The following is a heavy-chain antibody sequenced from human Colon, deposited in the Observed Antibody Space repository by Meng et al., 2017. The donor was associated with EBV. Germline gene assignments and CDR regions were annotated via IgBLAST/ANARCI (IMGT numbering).Heavy chain of an antibody. J-gene: IGHJ4*02. CDR3: ASFDHIPRRNYFDY. CDR1: GGSMSSGNYY. V-gene: IGHV4-30-4*01. CDR2: IHHSGSA. D-gene: IGHD2-21*01. Sequence: QGQLQGSGPGLGEPSQTLSLTCPVSGGSMSSGNYYRSWIRQPPGKGLEWIGYIHHSGSAYYNPSLKSRVSISVDTSKNQFSLNLNSMTAADTAVYYCASFDHIPRRNYFDYWGQGTLVTVSS.